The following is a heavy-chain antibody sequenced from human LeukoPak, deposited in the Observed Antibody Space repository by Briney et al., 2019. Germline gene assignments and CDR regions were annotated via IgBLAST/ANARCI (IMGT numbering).Heavy chain of an antibody. CDR1: GGSISSYY. V-gene: IGHV4-59*12. J-gene: IGHJ3*02. D-gene: IGHD6-25*01. CDR3: ARVDGSSMDAFDI. Sequence: SETLSLTCTVSGGSISSYYWSWIRQPPGKGLEWIGYIYYSGSTYYNPSLKSRVTISVDRSKNQFSLKLSSVTAADTAVYYCARVDGSSMDAFDIWGQGTMVTVSS. CDR2: IYYSGST.